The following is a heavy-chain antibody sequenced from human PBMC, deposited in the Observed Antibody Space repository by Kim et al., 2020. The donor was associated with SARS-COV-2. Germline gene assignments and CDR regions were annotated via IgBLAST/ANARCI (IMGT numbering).Heavy chain of an antibody. CDR1: GYSFTSYW. D-gene: IGHD6-19*01. Sequence: GESLKISCKGSGYSFTSYWIGWVRQMPGKGLEWMGIIYPGDSDTRYSPSFQGQVTISADKSISTAYLQWSSLKASDTAMYYCAIQGIAVAGTDYYYGMDVWGQGTTVTVSS. J-gene: IGHJ6*02. V-gene: IGHV5-51*01. CDR2: IYPGDSDT. CDR3: AIQGIAVAGTDYYYGMDV.